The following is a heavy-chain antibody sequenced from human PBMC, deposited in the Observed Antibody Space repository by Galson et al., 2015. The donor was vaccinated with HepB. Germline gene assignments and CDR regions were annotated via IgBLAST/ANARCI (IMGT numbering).Heavy chain of an antibody. Sequence: SLRLSCAASGFTFSSYTMNWVRQAPGKGLEWVSSISGNGSPIYYADSVNGRFTISRDNAKNSLYLHMNSLRADDTAVYYCARSRIGLNAFDIWGQGTMVTVSS. CDR3: ARSRIGLNAFDI. D-gene: IGHD2/OR15-2a*01. J-gene: IGHJ3*02. CDR2: ISGNGSPI. V-gene: IGHV3-21*01. CDR1: GFTFSSYT.